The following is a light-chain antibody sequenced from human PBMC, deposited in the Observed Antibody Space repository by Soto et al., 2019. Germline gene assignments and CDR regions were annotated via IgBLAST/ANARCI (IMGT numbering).Light chain of an antibody. CDR2: ETN. J-gene: IGLJ2*01. V-gene: IGLV2-23*01. CDR1: SSDVGSYDL. CDR3: SSYAGGSTLV. Sequence: QSALTQPASVSGSPGQSITLSCTGTSSDVGSYDLVSWYQQHPGKAPKLIIYETNKRPSGVSYRFSGSKSGNTASLTISGLQADDEADYSCSSYAGGSTLVFGGGTKGPS.